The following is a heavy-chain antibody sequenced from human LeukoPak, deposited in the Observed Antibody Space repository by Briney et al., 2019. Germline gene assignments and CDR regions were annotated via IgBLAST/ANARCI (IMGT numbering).Heavy chain of an antibody. Sequence: PSETPSPTLCGPCGSISSIPHDWDWIRQPPGKGLEWIGSINYSGNTYYNPSLKSRVAISVDTSKNQFSLKVTSVSAADTAIYYCATGLRYYDSWGPGTLVTVSS. V-gene: IGHV4-39*05. D-gene: IGHD5-12*01. CDR1: CGSISSIPHD. CDR2: INYSGNT. J-gene: IGHJ4*02. CDR3: ATGLRYYDS.